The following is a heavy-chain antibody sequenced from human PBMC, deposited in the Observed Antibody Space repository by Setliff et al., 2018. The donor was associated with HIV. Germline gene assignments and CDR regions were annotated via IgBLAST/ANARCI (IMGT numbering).Heavy chain of an antibody. CDR1: GGSMSCFY. D-gene: IGHD2-2*01. Sequence: PSETLSLTCTVSGGSMSCFYWTWIRQPPGKGLEWIGFVYSTGSINYSPSFRGRLTISLDTYENQFSLHLTSVTAADTAVYYCARTCLGSSSTSCYRRGGDYWGQGTLVTVSS. CDR2: VYSTGSI. J-gene: IGHJ4*02. V-gene: IGHV4-59*01. CDR3: ARTCLGSSSTSCYRRGGDY.